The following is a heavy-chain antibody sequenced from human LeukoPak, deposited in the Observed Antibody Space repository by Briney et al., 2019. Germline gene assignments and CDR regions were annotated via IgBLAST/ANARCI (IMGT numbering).Heavy chain of an antibody. CDR1: GASITRYF. Sequence: SETLSLTCTVSGASITRYFWNWIRQPPGKELEWIGYIYSGGSTNYNPSLKSRVTISIDTSKNQFSLKLTSATAADTAVYYCARGDDYKSTLFDYWGQGTLVTVSS. V-gene: IGHV4-59*01. CDR3: ARGDDYKSTLFDY. CDR2: IYSGGST. J-gene: IGHJ4*02. D-gene: IGHD5-12*01.